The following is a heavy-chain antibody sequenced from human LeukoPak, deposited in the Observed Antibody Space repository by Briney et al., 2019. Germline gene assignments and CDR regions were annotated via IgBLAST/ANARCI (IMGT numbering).Heavy chain of an antibody. D-gene: IGHD3-22*01. CDR1: GFTFSSYG. Sequence: GGSLRLSCAASGFTFSSYGMHWVRQAPGKGLEWVAFIRYDGSNKYYADSVKGRFTISRDNSKNTLYLQMNSLRAEDTAVYYCARDSIDYDSSGYTYYYYGMDVWGQGTTVTVSS. V-gene: IGHV3-30*02. J-gene: IGHJ6*02. CDR3: ARDSIDYDSSGYTYYYYGMDV. CDR2: IRYDGSNK.